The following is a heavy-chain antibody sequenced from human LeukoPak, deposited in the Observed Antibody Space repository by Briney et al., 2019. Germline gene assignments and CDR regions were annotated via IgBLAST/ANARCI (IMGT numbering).Heavy chain of an antibody. V-gene: IGHV3-30*18. D-gene: IGHD4-17*01. CDR3: AKDGTDYAFDY. CDR2: ISYDGSNK. CDR1: GFTFNTYG. J-gene: IGHJ4*02. Sequence: GRSLRLSCAASGFTFNTYGMHWVRQAPGKGLEWVAVISYDGSNKYYADSVKGRFTISRDNSKNTLYLQMNSLRAEDTAVYYCAKDGTDYAFDYWGQGTLVTVSS.